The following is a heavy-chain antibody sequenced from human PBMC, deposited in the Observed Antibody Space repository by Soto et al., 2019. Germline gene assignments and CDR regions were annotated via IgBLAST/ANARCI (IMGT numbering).Heavy chain of an antibody. CDR1: GFSLSTSGMR. V-gene: IGHV2-70*04. CDR2: IDWDDDK. J-gene: IGHJ4*02. Sequence: SGPTLVNPTQTLTLTCTFSGFSLSTSGMRVSWIRQPPGKALEWLARIDWDDDKFYSTSLKTRLTIYKDTSKNQVVLTMTNMDPVDTATYYCARQSRDYGDYGFDYWGQGTLVTVSS. D-gene: IGHD4-17*01. CDR3: ARQSRDYGDYGFDY.